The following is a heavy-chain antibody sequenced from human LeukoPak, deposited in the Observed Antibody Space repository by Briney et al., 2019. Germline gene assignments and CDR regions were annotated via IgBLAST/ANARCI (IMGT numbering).Heavy chain of an antibody. CDR2: ISGSSKYI. CDR3: ASDTPYDSIAVAGYYGMDV. V-gene: IGHV3-21*01. D-gene: IGHD6-19*01. CDR1: GFTFSSYS. J-gene: IGHJ6*02. Sequence: GGSLRLSCAASGFTFSSYSMNWVRQAPGKGLEWVSSISGSSKYIYYADSLKGRFTISRDNAKNSLYLQMNSLRAEDTAVYYCASDTPYDSIAVAGYYGMDVWGQGTTVTVSS.